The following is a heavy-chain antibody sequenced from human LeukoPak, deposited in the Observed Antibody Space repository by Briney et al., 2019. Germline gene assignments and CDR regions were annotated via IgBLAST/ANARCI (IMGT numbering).Heavy chain of an antibody. D-gene: IGHD2-2*02. CDR1: GFTFSDYY. J-gene: IGHJ4*02. CDR2: ISSSGSTI. CDR3: ARDGAYCSSTSCYRVLFDY. Sequence: GGSLRLSCAASGFTFSDYYMSWIRQAPGKGLEWVSYISSSGSTIYYADSVKGRFTISRDSAKNSLYLQMNSLRAEDTAVYYCARDGAYCSSTSCYRVLFDYWGQGTLVTVSS. V-gene: IGHV3-11*01.